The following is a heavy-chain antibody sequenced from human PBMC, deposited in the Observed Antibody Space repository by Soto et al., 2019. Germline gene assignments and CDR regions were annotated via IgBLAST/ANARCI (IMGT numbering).Heavy chain of an antibody. V-gene: IGHV1-58*01. Sequence: ASVKVSCKASGFTFTSSAVQWVRQARGQRLEWIGWIVVGSGNTNYAQKFQERVTITRDMSTSTAYMELSSLRSEDTAVYYCAAEGCSSTSCYFDYYYYGMDVWGQGTTVTVSS. J-gene: IGHJ6*02. CDR2: IVVGSGNT. CDR3: AAEGCSSTSCYFDYYYYGMDV. CDR1: GFTFTSSA. D-gene: IGHD2-2*01.